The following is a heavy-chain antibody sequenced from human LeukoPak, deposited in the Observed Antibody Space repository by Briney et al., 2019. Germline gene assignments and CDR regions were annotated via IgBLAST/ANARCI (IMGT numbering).Heavy chain of an antibody. CDR2: INHSGST. J-gene: IGHJ4*02. CDR3: ARGRKSSSWYVGFDY. CDR1: GESFSGYY. D-gene: IGHD6-13*01. V-gene: IGHV4-34*01. Sequence: SETLSLTCAVYGESFSGYYWSWIRQPPGKGLEWIGEINHSGSTNYNPSLKSRVTISVDTSKNQFSLKLSSVTAADTAVYYCARGRKSSSWYVGFDYWGQGTLVTVSS.